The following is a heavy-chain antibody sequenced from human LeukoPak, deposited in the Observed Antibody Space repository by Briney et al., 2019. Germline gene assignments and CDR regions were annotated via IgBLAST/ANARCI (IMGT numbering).Heavy chain of an antibody. D-gene: IGHD3-22*01. Sequence: PSETLSLTCTVSGGSISSSSYYWGWIRQPPGKGLEWIGSIYYSGSTYYNPSLKSRVTISVDTSKNQLSLKLSSVTAADTAVYYCARDGYYYDSSGYRRFDYWGQGTLVTVSS. CDR3: ARDGYYYDSSGYRRFDY. J-gene: IGHJ4*02. CDR1: GGSISSSSYY. V-gene: IGHV4-39*07. CDR2: IYYSGST.